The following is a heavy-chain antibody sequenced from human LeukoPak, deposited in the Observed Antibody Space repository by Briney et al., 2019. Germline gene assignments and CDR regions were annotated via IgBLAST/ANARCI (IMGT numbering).Heavy chain of an antibody. CDR2: ISGSGSHA. CDR1: GFIFGSYA. D-gene: IGHD1-1*01. V-gene: IGHV3-23*01. CDR3: GSGPVGTTVP. Sequence: GGSLRLSCAASGFIFGSYAMGWTRQAPGQGLEWVSAISGSGSHANYAESVKGRFTISRDNSKNTLYLQMHSLIAADTAVYYCGSGPVGTTVPWGQGTLVTVSS. J-gene: IGHJ5*02.